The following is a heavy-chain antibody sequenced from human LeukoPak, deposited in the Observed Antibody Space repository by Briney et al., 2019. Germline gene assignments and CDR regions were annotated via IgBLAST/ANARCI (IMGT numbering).Heavy chain of an antibody. CDR3: ARNPDTAMVLFDY. CDR2: IYYSGST. Sequence: NPSETLSLTCTVSGGSISSGDYYWSWIRQPPGKGLELIGYIYYSGSTYYNPSLKSRVTISVDTSKNQFSLKLSSVTAADTAVYYCARNPDTAMVLFDYWGQGTLVTVSS. D-gene: IGHD5-18*01. CDR1: GGSISSGDYY. V-gene: IGHV4-30-4*01. J-gene: IGHJ4*02.